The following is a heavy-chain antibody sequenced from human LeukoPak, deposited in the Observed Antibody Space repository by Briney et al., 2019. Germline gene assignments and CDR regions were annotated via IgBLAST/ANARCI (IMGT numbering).Heavy chain of an antibody. CDR2: ISGSGGST. CDR3: AKDDRRRGKYYFDY. V-gene: IGHV3-23*01. D-gene: IGHD3-16*02. J-gene: IGHJ4*02. Sequence: PGGSLRLSCAASGFTFCIYAMSWVRQAPGKGLEWVSGISGSGGSTYYADSVKGRFTISRDNSKNTLYLQMNSLRAEDTAVYYCAKDDRRRGKYYFDYWGQGTLVTVSS. CDR1: GFTFCIYA.